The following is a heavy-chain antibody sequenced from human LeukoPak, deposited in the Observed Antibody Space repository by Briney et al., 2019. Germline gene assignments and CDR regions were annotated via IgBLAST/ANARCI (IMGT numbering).Heavy chain of an antibody. CDR1: EFIFSTFW. Sequence: GGSLRLFCAASEFIFSTFWMHWLRQAPGKELEWVANIKQDGSEIHYVDSVKGRFTISRDNTKNSLYLQMNSLRAEDTAVYYCARGRGLPSTIADYWGQGTLVTVSS. CDR2: IKQDGSEI. V-gene: IGHV3-7*03. J-gene: IGHJ4*02. D-gene: IGHD5/OR15-5a*01. CDR3: ARGRGLPSTIADY.